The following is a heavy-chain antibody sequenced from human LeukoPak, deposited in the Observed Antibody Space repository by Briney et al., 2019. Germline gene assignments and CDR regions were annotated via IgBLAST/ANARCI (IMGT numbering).Heavy chain of an antibody. CDR3: ARQSSVAARADAFDI. J-gene: IGHJ3*02. CDR2: ISAYNGNT. D-gene: IGHD6-6*01. V-gene: IGHV1-18*01. CDR1: GYTFTSYG. Sequence: GASVKVSCKASGYTFTSYGISWVRQAPGQGLEWMGWISAYNGNTNYAQKLQGRVTMTTDTSTSTAYMELRSLRSDDTAVYYCARQSSVAARADAFDIWGQGTMVTVSS.